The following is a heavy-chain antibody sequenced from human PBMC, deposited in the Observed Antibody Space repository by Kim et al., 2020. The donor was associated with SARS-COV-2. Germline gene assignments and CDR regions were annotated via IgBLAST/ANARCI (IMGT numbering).Heavy chain of an antibody. V-gene: IGHV3-74*01. CDR1: GFTFSSYW. J-gene: IGHJ5*02. D-gene: IGHD6-19*01. Sequence: GGSLRLSCAASGFTFSSYWMHWVRQAPGKGLVWVSRINSDGSSTSYADSVKGRFTISRDNAKNTLYLQMNSLRAEDTAVYYCARVEGQWLNWFDPWGQGTLVTVSS. CDR3: ARVEGQWLNWFDP. CDR2: INSDGSST.